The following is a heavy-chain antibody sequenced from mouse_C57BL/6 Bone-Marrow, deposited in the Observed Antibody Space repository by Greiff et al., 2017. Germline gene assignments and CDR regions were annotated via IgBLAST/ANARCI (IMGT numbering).Heavy chain of an antibody. D-gene: IGHD1-2*01. CDR3: ARRLTLD. CDR1: GYAFSSSW. CDR2: IYPGDGDT. J-gene: IGHJ2*01. V-gene: IGHV1-82*01. Sequence: VQLQQSGPELVKPGASVKISCKASGYAFSSSWMNWVKQRPGKGLEWIGRIYPGDGDTNYNGKFKGKATLTADKSSSTAYMQLSSLTSEDSAVYFCARRLTLDWGRGTTLTVSS.